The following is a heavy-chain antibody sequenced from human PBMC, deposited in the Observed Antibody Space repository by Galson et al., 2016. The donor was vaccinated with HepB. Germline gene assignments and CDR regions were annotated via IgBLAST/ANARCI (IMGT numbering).Heavy chain of an antibody. CDR3: ARDPRGDFWNGYNWFDP. Sequence: SLRLSCAASGFTFSNYAMHWVRQAPGKGLEWVAVISYDGSNKYYADSVRGRFTISRDNSKSTLYLQMNSLRAEDTAVYFCARDPRGDFWNGYNWFDPWGQGTLVTVSS. CDR1: GFTFSNYA. J-gene: IGHJ5*02. V-gene: IGHV3-30-3*01. D-gene: IGHD3-3*01. CDR2: ISYDGSNK.